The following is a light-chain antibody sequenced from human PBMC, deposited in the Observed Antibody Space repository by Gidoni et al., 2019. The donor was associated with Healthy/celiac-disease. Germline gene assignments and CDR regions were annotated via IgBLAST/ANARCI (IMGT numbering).Light chain of an antibody. Sequence: EIVMTQSPATLSVSPGERATLSCRASQSVSSNLAWYQQKPGQAPRLLIYGASTRATGIPARFSGSGSGTEFTLTISSLHSEDFAVYYCQQYNNWPPWTFGQXTKVEIK. V-gene: IGKV3-15*01. J-gene: IGKJ1*01. CDR2: GAS. CDR1: QSVSSN. CDR3: QQYNNWPPWT.